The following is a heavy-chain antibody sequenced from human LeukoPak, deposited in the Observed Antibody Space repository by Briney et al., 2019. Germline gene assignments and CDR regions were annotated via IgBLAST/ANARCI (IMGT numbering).Heavy chain of an antibody. D-gene: IGHD2-8*01. J-gene: IGHJ3*02. CDR1: GFTFSSYA. V-gene: IGHV3-23*01. Sequence: GGSLRLSCAASGFTFSSYAMSWVRQAPGKGLEWVSAISGSGGSTYYADSVRGRFTISRDNSKNTLDLQMNSLRAEDTAMYYCARDPGGNQNGLDIWGQGTMVTVSS. CDR2: ISGSGGST. CDR3: ARDPGGNQNGLDI.